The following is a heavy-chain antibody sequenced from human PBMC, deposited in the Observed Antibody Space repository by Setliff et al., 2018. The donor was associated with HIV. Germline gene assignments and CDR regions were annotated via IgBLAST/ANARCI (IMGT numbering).Heavy chain of an antibody. CDR1: GYTFSEYA. V-gene: IGHV1-46*01. Sequence: GASVKVSCKASGYTFSEYAIHWVRQAPGQRLEWMGIIYPGGARRSYAQKFQGRVTMTWDTSTSTAYMELRSLRSDDTAVYYCARGYCGGGICYSPNWLDPWGQGTLVTVSS. CDR3: ARGYCGGGICYSPNWLDP. CDR2: IYPGGARR. J-gene: IGHJ5*02. D-gene: IGHD2-15*01.